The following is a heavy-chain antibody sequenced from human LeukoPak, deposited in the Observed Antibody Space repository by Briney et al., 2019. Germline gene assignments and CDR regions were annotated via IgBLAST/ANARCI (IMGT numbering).Heavy chain of an antibody. CDR2: INPSGGST. CDR1: GYTFTSYY. V-gene: IGHV1-46*01. Sequence: WASVKVSCKASGYTFTSYYMHWVRQAPGQGLEWMGIINPSGGSTSYAQKFQGRVTMTGDMSTSTVYMELSSLRSEDTAVYYCARENSYGYGNYYYYMDVWGKGTTVTVSS. CDR3: ARENSYGYGNYYYYMDV. D-gene: IGHD5-18*01. J-gene: IGHJ6*03.